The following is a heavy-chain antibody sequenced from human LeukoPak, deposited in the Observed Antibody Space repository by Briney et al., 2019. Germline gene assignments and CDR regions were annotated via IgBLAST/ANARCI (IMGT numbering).Heavy chain of an antibody. CDR2: IYPGDSDT. V-gene: IGHV5-51*01. CDR3: ARHTGYCSSTSCSTSGYYYYMDV. J-gene: IGHJ6*03. D-gene: IGHD2-2*03. Sequence: GESLKLSCTGSGYSFTNYWIGWVRQMPGKGLEWLGIIYPGDSDTRYSPSFQGQVTISADKSISTAYLQWSSLKASDTAMYYCARHTGYCSSTSCSTSGYYYYMDVWGKGTTVTVSS. CDR1: GYSFTNYW.